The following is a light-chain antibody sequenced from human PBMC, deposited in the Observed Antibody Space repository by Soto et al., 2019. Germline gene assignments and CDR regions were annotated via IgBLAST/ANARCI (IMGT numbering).Light chain of an antibody. CDR2: GAS. Sequence: THPLTSVSTSTFNISDVSFVASQSVSSNLAWYQQKPGQAHRLLIYGASTRATGIPARFSGSGSGTEFTLTISSLQSEDFAVYYCQQYNKLTTNFGQGTRPEIK. CDR1: QSVSSN. CDR3: QQYNKLTTN. J-gene: IGKJ5*01. V-gene: IGKV3-15*01.